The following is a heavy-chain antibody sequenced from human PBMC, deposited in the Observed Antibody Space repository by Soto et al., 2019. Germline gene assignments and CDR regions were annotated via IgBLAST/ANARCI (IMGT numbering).Heavy chain of an antibody. CDR1: GGTFSNYA. D-gene: IGHD3-22*01. Sequence: ASVKVSCKASGGTFSNYAISWVRQAPGQGLEWMGGIIPIFDAANYAQKFQGRVTITADESTSTAYMELSSLKSEDTAVYFCARAPSYYSDSSRYYLANWFDPWGQGTLVTVSS. J-gene: IGHJ5*02. CDR2: IIPIFDAA. V-gene: IGHV1-69*13. CDR3: ARAPSYYSDSSRYYLANWFDP.